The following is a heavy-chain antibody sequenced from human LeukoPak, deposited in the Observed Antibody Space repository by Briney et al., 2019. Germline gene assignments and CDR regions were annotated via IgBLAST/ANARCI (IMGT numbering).Heavy chain of an antibody. Sequence: GGSLRLSCAVSGFTFSPYGMHWFRQAPGKGLEWVAFIRYDATNKYYTDSVKGRFTISRDNSKNTLYLQMNSLRAEDTAVYYCAKDEVYCSGGSCPTLYMDVWGKGTTVTVSS. J-gene: IGHJ6*03. V-gene: IGHV3-30*02. CDR1: GFTFSPYG. CDR3: AKDEVYCSGGSCPTLYMDV. CDR2: IRYDATNK. D-gene: IGHD2-15*01.